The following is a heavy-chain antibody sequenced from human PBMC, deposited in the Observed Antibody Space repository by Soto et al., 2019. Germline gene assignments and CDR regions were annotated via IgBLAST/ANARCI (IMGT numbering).Heavy chain of an antibody. J-gene: IGHJ4*02. D-gene: IGHD3-9*01. Sequence: PSETLSLTCAVYGGSFSGYYWSWIRQPPGKGLEWIGEINHSGSTNYNPSLKSRVTISVDTSKNQLSLKLSSVTAADTAVYYCARGDNGYDILTGYPALFHWGQGTLVTVSS. CDR1: GGSFSGYY. CDR2: INHSGST. V-gene: IGHV4-34*01. CDR3: ARGDNGYDILTGYPALFH.